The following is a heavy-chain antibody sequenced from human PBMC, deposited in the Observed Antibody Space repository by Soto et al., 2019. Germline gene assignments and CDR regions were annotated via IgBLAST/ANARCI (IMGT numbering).Heavy chain of an antibody. CDR3: VSDV. Sequence: SETLSLTSSISGCTIIGYHWNWIRQTPGKGVEWIGYFHNSGNPKYSSSLKSRVTISVDMNSLKTEDTAVYYCSWQGRWNHDVSDVWGQGTMVTVSS. D-gene: IGHD5-18*01. V-gene: IGHV4-59*01. J-gene: IGHJ3*01. CDR1: GCTIIGYH. CDR2: FHNSGNP.